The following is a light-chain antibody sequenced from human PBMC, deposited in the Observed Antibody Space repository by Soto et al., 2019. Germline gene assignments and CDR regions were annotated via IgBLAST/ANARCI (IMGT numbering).Light chain of an antibody. J-gene: IGLJ1*01. CDR1: SSDVGGYNY. Sequence: QSVLTQPRSVSGSPGQSVTISCTGTSSDVGGYNYVSWYQQNPGKAPKLMIYDVSKRPSGVPDRFSGSKSGNTASLTISGLQAEDEADYYCCTYASSYTSLVFGTGTKLTVL. CDR2: DVS. CDR3: CTYASSYTSLV. V-gene: IGLV2-11*01.